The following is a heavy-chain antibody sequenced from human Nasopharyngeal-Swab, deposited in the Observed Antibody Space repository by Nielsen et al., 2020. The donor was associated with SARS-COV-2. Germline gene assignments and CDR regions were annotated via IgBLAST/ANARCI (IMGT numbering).Heavy chain of an antibody. CDR2: IYYSGST. J-gene: IGHJ4*01. CDR3: ARDDVYCSSTSCYRAPLNY. D-gene: IGHD2-2*01. Sequence: WIRQPPGKGLEWIGYIYYSGSTYYNPSLKSRVTISVDTSKNQFSLKLSSVTAADTAVYYCARDDVYCSSTSCYRAPLNYWGQEPWSPSPQ. V-gene: IGHV4-30-4*01.